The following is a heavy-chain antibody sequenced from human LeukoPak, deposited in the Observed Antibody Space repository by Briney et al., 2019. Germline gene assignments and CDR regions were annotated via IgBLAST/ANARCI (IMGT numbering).Heavy chain of an antibody. CDR3: AREDIVVVPAAKVTPYYYYGMDV. CDR2: INAGNGNT. J-gene: IGHJ6*04. V-gene: IGHV1-3*01. CDR1: GYTFTSYA. Sequence: GASVKVSCKASGYTFTSYAMHWVRQAPGQRLEWMGWINAGNGNTKYSQKFQGRVTITRDTSASTAYMELSSLRSEDTAAYYCAREDIVVVPAAKVTPYYYYGMDVWGKGTTVTVSS. D-gene: IGHD2-2*01.